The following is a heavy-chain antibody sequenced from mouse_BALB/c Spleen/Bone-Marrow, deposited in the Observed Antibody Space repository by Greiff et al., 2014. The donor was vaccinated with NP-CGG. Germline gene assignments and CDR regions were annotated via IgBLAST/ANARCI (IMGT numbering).Heavy chain of an antibody. J-gene: IGHJ3*01. V-gene: IGHV1-77*01. Sequence: VQLQQSGAELARPGASVKLPCKASGYTFTDYYINWVKQRTGQGLEWIGEIHPGSGNTYYNEKFKGKATLTADKSSSTAYMQLSSLTSEDSAVYFCARSRGYAWFAYWGQGTLVTVSA. D-gene: IGHD2-2*01. CDR1: GYTFTDYY. CDR2: IHPGSGNT. CDR3: ARSRGYAWFAY.